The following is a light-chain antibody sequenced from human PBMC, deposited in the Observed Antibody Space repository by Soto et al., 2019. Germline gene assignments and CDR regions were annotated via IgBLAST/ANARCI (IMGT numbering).Light chain of an antibody. CDR3: RQSYTTPYT. CDR1: QSISNF. Sequence: DIQMTQSPSSLSASVGDRVTITCRASQSISNFLNWYQLKPGKAPELLIYAASSLHSGVPSRFSGSGSGTNFTLTISSLQPEDFATYSCRQSYTTPYTFGQGTKLEIK. CDR2: AAS. J-gene: IGKJ2*01. V-gene: IGKV1-39*01.